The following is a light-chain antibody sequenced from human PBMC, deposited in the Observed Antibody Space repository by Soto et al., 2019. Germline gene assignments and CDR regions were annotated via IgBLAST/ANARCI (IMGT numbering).Light chain of an antibody. CDR2: DVS. V-gene: IGLV2-18*02. Sequence: QSALTQPPSVSGSPGQSVAISCTGTSSDVGGSNGVSWYQQPPGTAPKLIIYDVSNRPSRVPDRFSGSKSGNTASLIISGLQAEAEGDYYCCSYSGSSTHVFGTGT. CDR3: CSYSGSSTHV. CDR1: SSDVGGSNG. J-gene: IGLJ1*01.